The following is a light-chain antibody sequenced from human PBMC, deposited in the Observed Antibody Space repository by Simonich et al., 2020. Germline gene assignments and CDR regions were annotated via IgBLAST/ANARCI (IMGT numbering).Light chain of an antibody. Sequence: TINCKSSQSVLYSSNNKNYLAWYQQKPGQPPKLLIYWASTRESGVPDRFSGSGSGTDFTLTISSLQAEDVAVYYCQQYYSTPFTVGPGTKVDIK. CDR3: QQYYSTPFT. V-gene: IGKV4-1*01. J-gene: IGKJ3*01. CDR2: WAS. CDR1: QSVLYSSNNKNY.